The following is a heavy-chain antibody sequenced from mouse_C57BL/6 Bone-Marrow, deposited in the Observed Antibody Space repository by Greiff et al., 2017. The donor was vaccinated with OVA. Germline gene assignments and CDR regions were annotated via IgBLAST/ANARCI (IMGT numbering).Heavy chain of an antibody. CDR1: GYSITSGYY. J-gene: IGHJ4*01. V-gene: IGHV3-6*01. Sequence: ESRPVLMKPSHSLSLTCSVTGYSITSGYYWNWIRQFPGNKLEWMGYISYDGSNNYNPSLKNRISITRDTSKNQFFLKLNSVTTEDTATYYCARGIYYDYYYYAMDYWGQGTSVTVSS. CDR3: ARGIYYDYYYYAMDY. CDR2: ISYDGSN. D-gene: IGHD2-4*01.